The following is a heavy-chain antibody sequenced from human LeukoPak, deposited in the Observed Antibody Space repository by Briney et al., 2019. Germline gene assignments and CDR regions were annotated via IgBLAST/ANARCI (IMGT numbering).Heavy chain of an antibody. CDR2: INPNDGDT. D-gene: IGHD2-15*01. Sequence: ASVKVSCKPSGYIFTGYYRHWVRQAPGQGLEWMGWINPNDGDTNYAQKFQGRVTMTRDTSTSTAYMELKSLRSDDTAVYYCARDATRYCSGARCFFDYWGQGTLVTVSS. V-gene: IGHV1-2*02. CDR3: ARDATRYCSGARCFFDY. J-gene: IGHJ4*02. CDR1: GYIFTGYY.